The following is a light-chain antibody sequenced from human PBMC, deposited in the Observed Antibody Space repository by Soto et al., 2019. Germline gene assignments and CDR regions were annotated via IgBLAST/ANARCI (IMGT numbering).Light chain of an antibody. J-gene: IGKJ5*01. CDR2: AAS. CDR3: QQANSFHQT. Sequence: DVHMTQSAASVSASLGDRVTITCRASQGISNWLAWYQKKPGKARRFLIYAASSLQSGVPSRFSGSGYGTDFTLTISSLQPEDFATYYCQQANSFHQTFGQGTRLEIK. V-gene: IGKV1D-12*01. CDR1: QGISNW.